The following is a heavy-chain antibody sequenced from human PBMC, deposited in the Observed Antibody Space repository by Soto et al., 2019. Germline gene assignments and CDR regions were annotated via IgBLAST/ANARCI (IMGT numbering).Heavy chain of an antibody. CDR2: INHSGST. CDR1: GGCFSGYY. D-gene: IGHD7-27*01. V-gene: IGHV4-34*01. J-gene: IGHJ4*02. CDR3: ARLKLGSRRVQADSFAF. Sequence: SETLSLTCAVYGGCFSGYYWCWIRQPPGKGLEWIGEINHSGSTNYNPSLKSRVTISVDTSKNQFSLKLSSVTAADTAVYYCARLKLGSRRVQADSFAFWSQGTLVTGSS.